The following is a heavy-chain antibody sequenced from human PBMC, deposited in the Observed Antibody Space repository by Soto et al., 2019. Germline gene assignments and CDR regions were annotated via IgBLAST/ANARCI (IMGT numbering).Heavy chain of an antibody. J-gene: IGHJ3*02. D-gene: IGHD3-10*01. Sequence: TSETLSLTCAVSGGSISSGGYSWSWIRQPPGKGLEWIGYIYHSGSTYYNPSLKSRVTISVDRSKNQFSLKLSSVTAADTAVYYCARGGVAGRWGAFDIWGQGTMVTVSS. CDR2: IYHSGST. CDR3: ARGGVAGRWGAFDI. CDR1: GGSISSGGYS. V-gene: IGHV4-30-2*01.